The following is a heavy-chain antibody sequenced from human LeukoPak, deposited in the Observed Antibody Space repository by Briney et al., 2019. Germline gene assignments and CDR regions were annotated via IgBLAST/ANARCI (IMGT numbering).Heavy chain of an antibody. CDR1: GFTFSNYA. D-gene: IGHD3-10*01. CDR3: AKNGGFRLIYYFDY. J-gene: IGHJ4*02. Sequence: GRSLRLSCAASGFTFSNYAVSWVRQAPGKGLEWVSIISDSGGSTYHADSVKGRFTISRDNSKNTVYLQMNSLRAEDTAVYYCAKNGGFRLIYYFDYWGQGTLVTVSS. V-gene: IGHV3-23*01. CDR2: ISDSGGST.